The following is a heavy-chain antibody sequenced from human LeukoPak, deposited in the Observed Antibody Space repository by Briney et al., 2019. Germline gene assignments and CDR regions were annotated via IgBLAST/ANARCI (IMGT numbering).Heavy chain of an antibody. J-gene: IGHJ4*02. D-gene: IGHD3-22*01. CDR2: IYTSGSS. V-gene: IGHV4-4*07. CDR1: GGSISSYY. CDR3: ASSNPVYYYDSSGYHFRY. Sequence: SETLSLTCTVSGGSISSYYWSWIRQPAGKGLEWIGRIYTSGSSNYNPSLKSRVTMSVDTSKNQFSLKLSSVTAADTAVYYCASSNPVYYYDSSGYHFRYWGQGTLVTVSS.